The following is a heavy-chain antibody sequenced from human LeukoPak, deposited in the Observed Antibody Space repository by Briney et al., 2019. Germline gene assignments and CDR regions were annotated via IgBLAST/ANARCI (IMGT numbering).Heavy chain of an antibody. CDR3: ARPWGEWELHQWYYFDY. D-gene: IGHD1-26*01. CDR1: GYSFTSYW. CDR2: IYPGDSDT. Sequence: GESLKISCKGSGYSFTSYWIGWVRQMPGKGLEWMRIIYPGDSDTRYSPSFQGQVTISADKSISTAYLQWSSLKASDTAMYYCARPWGEWELHQWYYFDYWGQGTLVTVSS. J-gene: IGHJ4*02. V-gene: IGHV5-51*01.